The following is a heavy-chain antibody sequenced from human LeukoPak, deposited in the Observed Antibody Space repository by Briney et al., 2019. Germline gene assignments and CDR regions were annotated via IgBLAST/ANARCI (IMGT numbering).Heavy chain of an antibody. V-gene: IGHV4-61*01. CDR1: GGSISSRSYY. J-gene: IGHJ4*02. Sequence: SETLSLTCTVSGGSISSRSYYWSWIRQPPGKGLEWIGYIYYSGSTNYNPSLKSRVTISVDTSKNQFSLKLSSVTAADTAVYYCARGGDCSGGSCYSWWAFDYWGQGTLVTVSS. CDR3: ARGGDCSGGSCYSWWAFDY. D-gene: IGHD2-15*01. CDR2: IYYSGST.